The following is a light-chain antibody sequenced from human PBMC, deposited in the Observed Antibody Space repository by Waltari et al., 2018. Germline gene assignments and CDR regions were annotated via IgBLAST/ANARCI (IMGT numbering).Light chain of an antibody. CDR1: SSYVGAYHY. J-gene: IGLJ2*01. Sequence: QSALTQPASVSGSPGPSTTISCTGTSSYVGAYHYVSWYQRHPGKAPKLIIYEVMNRPGGVSNRFSASKSGNTASLTISGLQAEDEADYYCSSYTSSISVVFGGGTKVTVL. CDR3: SSYTSSISVV. CDR2: EVM. V-gene: IGLV2-14*01.